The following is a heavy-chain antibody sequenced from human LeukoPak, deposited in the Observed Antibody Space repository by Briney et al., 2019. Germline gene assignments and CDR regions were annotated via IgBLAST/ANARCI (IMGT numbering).Heavy chain of an antibody. J-gene: IGHJ4*02. Sequence: ASVKVSCKASGYTFTSYYMHWVRQAPGQGLEWMGIINPSGGSTSYAQKFQGRVTMTRDTSTSTVYMELSSLRSEDTAVYYCAISMVRGPDPDYWGQGTLVTVSS. CDR2: INPSGGST. CDR1: GYTFTSYY. D-gene: IGHD3-10*01. V-gene: IGHV1-46*01. CDR3: AISMVRGPDPDY.